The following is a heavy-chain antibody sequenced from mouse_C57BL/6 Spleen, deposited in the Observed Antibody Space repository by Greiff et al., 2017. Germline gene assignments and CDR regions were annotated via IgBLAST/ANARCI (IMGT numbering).Heavy chain of an antibody. Sequence: QVQLQQPGAELVKPGASVKLSCKASGYTFTSYWMQWVKQRPGQGLEWIGEIDPSDSYTNYNQKFKGKATLTVDTSSSTAYMLHISLTSADYAVYYCARGKRMGCWGQGTSVTV. D-gene: IGHD2-1*01. J-gene: IGHJ4*01. CDR3: ARGKRMGC. V-gene: IGHV1-50*01. CDR2: IDPSDSYT. CDR1: GYTFTSYW.